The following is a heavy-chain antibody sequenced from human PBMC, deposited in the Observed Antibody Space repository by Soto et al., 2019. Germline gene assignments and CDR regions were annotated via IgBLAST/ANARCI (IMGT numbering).Heavy chain of an antibody. CDR2: IYYTGST. V-gene: IGHV4-59*01. D-gene: IGHD2-2*01. CDR3: ARGRIYGFCSSSNCYEAFDI. J-gene: IGHJ3*02. Sequence: WTWIRQPPGKELEWIGYIYYTGSTTYNPSLRSRMTISLDTSRNQFSLRLTSVSTADTAVYYCARGRIYGFCSSSNCYEAFDIWGQGTMVTVSS.